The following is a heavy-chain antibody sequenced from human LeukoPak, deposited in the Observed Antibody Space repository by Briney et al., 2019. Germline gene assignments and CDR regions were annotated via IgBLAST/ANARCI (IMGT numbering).Heavy chain of an antibody. D-gene: IGHD3-10*01. V-gene: IGHV3-7*02. Sequence: AGGSLRLSCAASGFTFSRYWMSWVRQAPGKGLEWVANIKEDGSVKHYVESVKGRFTISRDNPKNSLYLQMNSLRAEDTAVYYCAASITMFDYWGQGTLVTVSS. CDR3: AASITMFDY. CDR2: IKEDGSVK. J-gene: IGHJ4*02. CDR1: GFTFSRYW.